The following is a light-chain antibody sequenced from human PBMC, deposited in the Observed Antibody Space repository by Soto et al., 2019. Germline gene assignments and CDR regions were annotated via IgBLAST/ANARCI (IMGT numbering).Light chain of an antibody. J-gene: IGKJ1*01. CDR3: QQYKNWPRT. V-gene: IGKV3-15*01. CDR1: QSVSST. CDR2: GAS. Sequence: EIVMTQSPAALSVSPGERGTLSFMAIQSVSSTLAWYQQKPGQAPRLLIYGASSRATGIPARFSGSGSGTEFTLTISSLQSEDFAVYYCQQYKNWPRTFGQGTKVDI.